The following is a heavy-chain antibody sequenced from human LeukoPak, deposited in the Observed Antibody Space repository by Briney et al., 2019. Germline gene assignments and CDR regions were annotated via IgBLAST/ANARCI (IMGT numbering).Heavy chain of an antibody. D-gene: IGHD6-13*01. CDR1: GFTFSTYA. CDR3: AKDWPSEWQQLPDYDVLDI. V-gene: IGHV3-23*01. CDR2: INSGGST. Sequence: SGGSLRLSCAASGFTFSTYAMSWVRQAPGKGLVWVSAINSGGSTYYADSLKGRFTITRDNTKNTLYLQMNSLRADDTAVYCCAKDWPSEWQQLPDYDVLDIGGEGTMVTVS. J-gene: IGHJ3*02.